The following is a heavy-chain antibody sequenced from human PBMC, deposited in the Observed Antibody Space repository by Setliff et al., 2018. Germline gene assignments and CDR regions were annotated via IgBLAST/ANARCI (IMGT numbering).Heavy chain of an antibody. V-gene: IGHV4-61*02. D-gene: IGHD1-1*01. Sequence: SSETLSLTCTVSGASLRSGSYHWSWIRKPAGKGLEWIGRIHPSGSTNYNPSLKSRVTISVDTSRNQFSLKVSSVTAADTAVYYCARTTGSTHNWLDPWGPGTLVTVSS. J-gene: IGHJ5*02. CDR3: ARTTGSTHNWLDP. CDR1: GASLRSGSYH. CDR2: IHPSGST.